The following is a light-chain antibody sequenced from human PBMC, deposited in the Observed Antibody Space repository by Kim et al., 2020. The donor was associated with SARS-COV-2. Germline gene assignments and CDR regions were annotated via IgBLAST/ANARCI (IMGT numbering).Light chain of an antibody. J-gene: IGLJ1*01. CDR2: GNS. V-gene: IGLV1-40*01. Sequence: RVTMSCPGSSPNIGAGYDVHWYQQLPGAAPKLLIYGNSNRPSGVPDRFSGSKSGTSASLAITGLQAEDEADYYCQSYDSSLSGYVFGTGTKVTVL. CDR1: SPNIGAGYD. CDR3: QSYDSSLSGYV.